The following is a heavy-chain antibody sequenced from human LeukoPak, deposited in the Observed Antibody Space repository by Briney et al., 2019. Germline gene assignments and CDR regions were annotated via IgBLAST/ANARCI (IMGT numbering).Heavy chain of an antibody. CDR3: AKDIPDMVRGVIPFGY. CDR2: IQPDGSEG. CDR1: GFTFSSKW. Sequence: GGSLRLSCAASGFTFSSKWMSWVRQAPGKGLEWVGNIQPDGSEGYPVDSVKGRFTISRDNAKNSLYLQMNSLRAEDTALYYRAKDIPDMVRGVIPFGYWGQGTLVTVSS. D-gene: IGHD3-10*01. V-gene: IGHV3-7*03. J-gene: IGHJ4*02.